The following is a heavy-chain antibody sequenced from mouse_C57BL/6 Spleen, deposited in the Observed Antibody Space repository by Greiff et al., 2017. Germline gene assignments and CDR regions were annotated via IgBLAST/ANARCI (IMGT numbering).Heavy chain of an antibody. V-gene: IGHV1-15*01. J-gene: IGHJ2*01. CDR1: GYTFTDYE. Sequence: QVQLKQSGAELVRPGASVTLSCKASGYTFTDYEMHWVKQTPVHGLEWIGAIDPETGGTAYNQKFKGKAILTADKSSSTAYMELRSLTSEDSAVYYCTRSSNYMYYFDYWGQGTTLTVSS. D-gene: IGHD2-5*01. CDR3: TRSSNYMYYFDY. CDR2: IDPETGGT.